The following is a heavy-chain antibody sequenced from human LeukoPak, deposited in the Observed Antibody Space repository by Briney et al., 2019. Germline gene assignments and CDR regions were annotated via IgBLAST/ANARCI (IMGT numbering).Heavy chain of an antibody. CDR1: GFTFSSYA. Sequence: GGSLRLSCAASGFTFSSYAMSWVRQTPEKELEWVSTISAGGGSTYYADSVKGLFSISRDNSKNTLYLQMNSLRADDTALYHCARTLRGGDWYFDYWGQGTLVTVSS. V-gene: IGHV3-23*01. CDR2: ISAGGGST. J-gene: IGHJ4*02. CDR3: ARTLRGGDWYFDY. D-gene: IGHD2-21*02.